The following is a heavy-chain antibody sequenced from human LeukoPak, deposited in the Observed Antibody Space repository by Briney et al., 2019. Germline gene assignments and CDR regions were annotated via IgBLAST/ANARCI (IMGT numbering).Heavy chain of an antibody. D-gene: IGHD1-26*01. J-gene: IGHJ3*02. Sequence: SETLSLTCTVSGGSISSYYWSWIRQPPGKGLEWIGYIYYSGSTNYNPSLKSRVTISVDTSKNQFSLKLSSVTAADTAVFYCARGLLDAFDIWGQGTMVTVSS. CDR3: ARGLLDAFDI. CDR2: IYYSGST. V-gene: IGHV4-59*08. CDR1: GGSISSYY.